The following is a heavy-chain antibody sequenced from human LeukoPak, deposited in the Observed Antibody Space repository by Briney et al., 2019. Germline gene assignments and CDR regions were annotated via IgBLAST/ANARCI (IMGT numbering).Heavy chain of an antibody. J-gene: IGHJ4*02. V-gene: IGHV3-73*01. D-gene: IGHD1-14*01. Sequence: PGGPLKLSCAASGFTFSGCAMHWFRQASPKGLEWIGRIRSKANGYATAYGASVKGRFTISRDDSKNTAYLQMNSLKTEDTAVYYCSAVYKNMDPRFDFWGQGTLVTVSS. CDR1: GFTFSGCA. CDR3: SAVYKNMDPRFDF. CDR2: IRSKANGYAT.